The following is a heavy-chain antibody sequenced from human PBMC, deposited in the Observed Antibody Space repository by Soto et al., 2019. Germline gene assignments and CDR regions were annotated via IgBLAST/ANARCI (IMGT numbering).Heavy chain of an antibody. CDR3: SSGFATNGCYFGLYRV. V-gene: IGHV1-69*01. Sequence: QVQLVQSGAEVKRPGSSVRVSCRASGGTLSNTGINWVRQAPGQGLEWVGGITPIFASPRYAQNFQDRDTSITDDSANAAYMDLLSLRSENTAGYFFSSGFATNGCYFGLYRVWGQGTLVTVAS. D-gene: IGHD6-19*01. J-gene: IGHJ4*02. CDR2: ITPIFASP. CDR1: GGTLSNTG.